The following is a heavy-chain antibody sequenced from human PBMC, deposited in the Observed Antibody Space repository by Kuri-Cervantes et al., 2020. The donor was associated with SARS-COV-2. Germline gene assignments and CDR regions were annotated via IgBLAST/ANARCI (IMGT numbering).Heavy chain of an antibody. Sequence: ASVKVSCKASGGTFSSYAISWVRQAPGQGLEWMGWISAYNGNTNYAQKLQGRVTMTTDTSTSAAYMELSSLRSEDTAVYYCARGLVDRYCSSTSCPYYYYYYMDVWGKGTTVTVSS. D-gene: IGHD2-2*01. CDR3: ARGLVDRYCSSTSCPYYYYYYMDV. V-gene: IGHV1-18*01. CDR1: GGTFSSYA. J-gene: IGHJ6*03. CDR2: ISAYNGNT.